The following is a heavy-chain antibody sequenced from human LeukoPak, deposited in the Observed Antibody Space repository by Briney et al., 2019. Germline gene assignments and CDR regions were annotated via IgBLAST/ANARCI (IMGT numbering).Heavy chain of an antibody. CDR3: ARDLPRNRITMVRDDAFDI. CDR1: GGSISSYY. Sequence: SETLSLTCTVSGGSISSYYWSWIRQPAGKGLEWIGRIYTSGSTNYNPSLKSRVTMSVDTSKNQFSLKLSSVTAADTAVCYCARDLPRNRITMVRDDAFDIWGQGTMVTVSS. CDR2: IYTSGST. V-gene: IGHV4-4*07. J-gene: IGHJ3*02. D-gene: IGHD3-10*01.